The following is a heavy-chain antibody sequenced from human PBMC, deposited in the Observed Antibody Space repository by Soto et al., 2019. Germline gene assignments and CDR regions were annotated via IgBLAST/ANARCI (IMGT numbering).Heavy chain of an antibody. Sequence: PGGSLRLSCAASVFTFSSYWMHWVRQAPGKGLVWVSRINSDGSSTSYADSVKGRFTISRGNAKNTLYLQMNSLRAEDTAVYYCAIRASYYDSSGYFDYWGQGTLVTVSS. CDR2: INSDGSST. CDR1: VFTFSSYW. D-gene: IGHD3-22*01. V-gene: IGHV3-74*01. J-gene: IGHJ4*02. CDR3: AIRASYYDSSGYFDY.